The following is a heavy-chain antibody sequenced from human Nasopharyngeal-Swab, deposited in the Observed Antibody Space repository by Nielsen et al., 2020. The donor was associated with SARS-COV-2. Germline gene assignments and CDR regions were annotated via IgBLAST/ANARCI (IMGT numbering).Heavy chain of an antibody. Sequence: SVKVSCKTSGGSFTNSAINWVRQDPGHGLEWLGAIVPALGLPNYAQNFRGRVTISADRSTTTSYLELSSLRSEDTAIYYCAREGEYGSYDAPDYWGQGTLVTVSS. CDR3: AREGEYGSYDAPDY. V-gene: IGHV1-69*10. CDR1: GGSFTNSA. D-gene: IGHD3-10*01. J-gene: IGHJ4*02. CDR2: IVPALGLP.